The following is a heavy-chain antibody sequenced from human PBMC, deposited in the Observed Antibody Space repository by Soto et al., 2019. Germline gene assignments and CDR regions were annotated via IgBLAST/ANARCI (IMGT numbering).Heavy chain of an antibody. J-gene: IGHJ4*02. CDR3: AKCPYYYGSGSDIEPYYFDY. V-gene: IGHV3-30*18. CDR1: GFTFSSYG. Sequence: GGSLILSCAASGFTFSSYGMHWVRQAPGKGLEWVAVISYDGSNKYYADSVKGRFTISRDNSKNTLYLQMNSLRAEDTAVYYCAKCPYYYGSGSDIEPYYFDYWGQGTLVTVSS. CDR2: ISYDGSNK. D-gene: IGHD3-10*01.